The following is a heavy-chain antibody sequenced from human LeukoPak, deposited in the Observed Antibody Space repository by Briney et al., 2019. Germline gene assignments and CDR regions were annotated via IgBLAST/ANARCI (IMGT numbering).Heavy chain of an antibody. D-gene: IGHD2-2*01. CDR2: IHTTGST. J-gene: IGHJ4*02. V-gene: IGHV4-4*07. CDR3: AREGARDDVVVVPAALDF. CDR1: NGSIDTYY. Sequence: SETLSLTCTVSNGSIDTYYWTWIRQSAGKGLEWIGRIHTTGSTNYNPSLTSRVTMSVDTSKNQFSLRLTSVTAADTAVYYCAREGARDDVVVVPAALDFWGQGTLVTVSS.